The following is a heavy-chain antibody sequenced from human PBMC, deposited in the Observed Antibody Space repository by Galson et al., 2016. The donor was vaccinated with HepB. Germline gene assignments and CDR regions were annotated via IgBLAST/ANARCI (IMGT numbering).Heavy chain of an antibody. Sequence: SETLSLTCVVSGHSISSAYWWSWVRQPPGKGLEWIGEIYQSRTTNYNPSLEGRVTISVDKAKNQFSLSLTSLTAADTAVYYCASKYTVLDYWGQGTLATVSS. CDR2: IYQSRTT. D-gene: IGHD4-17*01. J-gene: IGHJ4*02. CDR1: GHSISSAYW. V-gene: IGHV4-4*02. CDR3: ASKYTVLDY.